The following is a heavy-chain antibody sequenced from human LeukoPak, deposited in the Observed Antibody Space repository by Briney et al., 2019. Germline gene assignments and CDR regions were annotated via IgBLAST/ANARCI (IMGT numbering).Heavy chain of an antibody. CDR3: ARMYGSQRPTWFDP. CDR1: GGSISSSSYY. Sequence: SETLSLTCTVSGGSISSSSYYWGWIRQPPGKGLEWIGSIYYSGSTYYNPSLKSRVTISVDTSKNQFSLKLSSVTAADTAVYYCARMYGSQRPTWFDPWGQGTLVTVSS. D-gene: IGHD3-10*01. CDR2: IYYSGST. J-gene: IGHJ5*02. V-gene: IGHV4-39*07.